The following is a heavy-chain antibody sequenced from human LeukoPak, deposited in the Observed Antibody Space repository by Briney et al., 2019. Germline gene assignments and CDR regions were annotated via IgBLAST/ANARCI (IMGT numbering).Heavy chain of an antibody. D-gene: IGHD2-8*01. J-gene: IGHJ3*02. CDR3: ARDLSGYCTSGACYAFDI. CDR1: EFSVSINY. V-gene: IGHV3-53*01. Sequence: PGGSPRLSCAASEFSVSINYMNWVRQAPGKGLEWVSVIYTDGNTYYADSVKGRFTISRDKSKNTMYLQMNSLRAEDTALYYCARDLSGYCTSGACYAFDIWGQGTMVTVSS. CDR2: IYTDGNT.